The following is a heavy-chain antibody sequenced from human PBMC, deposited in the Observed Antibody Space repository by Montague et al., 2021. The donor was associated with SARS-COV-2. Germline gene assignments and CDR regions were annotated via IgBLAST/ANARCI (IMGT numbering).Heavy chain of an antibody. J-gene: IGHJ6*02. Sequence: SETLSPTCSVSGGSIRRSYWTWIRQAPEKGLEWIGYIYHSGTTKYNPALQSRVTISVDTAKNQFSLNLTSVTAADTAVYYCARVSSTALRGVIKTSGYYALDVWGHGTTVRVSS. D-gene: IGHD3-10*01. CDR1: GGSIRRSY. CDR2: IYHSGTT. CDR3: ARVSSTALRGVIKTSGYYALDV. V-gene: IGHV4-4*09.